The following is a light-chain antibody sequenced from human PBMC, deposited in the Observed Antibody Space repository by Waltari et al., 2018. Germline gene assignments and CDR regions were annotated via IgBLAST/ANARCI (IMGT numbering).Light chain of an antibody. Sequence: QSVLTQPPSASGTPGQRVAISCSGTRSNIGSNSVHWYQQLPGTAPKLLTHSNNHRPSGVPDRFSGATSGTSASLAISGLQSEDEAHYYCAAWDASLNGWVFGGGTKLTVL. CDR3: AAWDASLNGWV. CDR1: RSNIGSNS. V-gene: IGLV1-44*01. CDR2: SNN. J-gene: IGLJ3*02.